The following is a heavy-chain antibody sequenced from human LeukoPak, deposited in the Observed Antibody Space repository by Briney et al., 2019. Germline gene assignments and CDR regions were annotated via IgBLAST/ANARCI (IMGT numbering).Heavy chain of an antibody. CDR3: AKDARPYSSSWYVY. CDR1: GFTFSSYA. CDR2: ISGSGGST. D-gene: IGHD6-13*01. J-gene: IGHJ4*02. Sequence: GGSLRFSCAASGFTFSSYAMSWVRQAPGKGLEWVSAISGSGGSTYYADSVKGRFTISRDNSKNTLYLQMNSLRAEDTAVYYCAKDARPYSSSWYVYWGQGTLVTVSS. V-gene: IGHV3-23*01.